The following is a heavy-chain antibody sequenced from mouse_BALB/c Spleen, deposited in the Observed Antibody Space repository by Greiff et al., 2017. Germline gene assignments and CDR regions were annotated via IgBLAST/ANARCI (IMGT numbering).Heavy chain of an antibody. CDR2: IDPETGGT. J-gene: IGHJ2*01. Sequence: QVHVKQSGAELVRPGASVTLSCKASGYTFTDYEMHWVKQTPVHGLEWIGAIDPETGGTAYNQKFKGKATLTADKSSSTAYMELRSLTSEDSAVYYCTRKKSYGNYFDYWGQGTTLTVSS. V-gene: IGHV1-15*01. CDR1: GYTFTDYE. CDR3: TRKKSYGNYFDY. D-gene: IGHD2-1*01.